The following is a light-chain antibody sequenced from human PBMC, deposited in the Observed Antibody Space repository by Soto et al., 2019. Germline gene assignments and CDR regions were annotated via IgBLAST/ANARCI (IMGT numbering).Light chain of an antibody. Sequence: QSALTQPRSVSGSPGQSVTISCTGTSNDVGGYNYVSWYQHHPGKAPKLMIYDVSKRPSGVPDRFSGSKSGNTASRTISGLQAEDEADYYCCSFAGSYTYVFGTGTKVTVL. J-gene: IGLJ1*01. CDR1: SNDVGGYNY. V-gene: IGLV2-11*01. CDR3: CSFAGSYTYV. CDR2: DVS.